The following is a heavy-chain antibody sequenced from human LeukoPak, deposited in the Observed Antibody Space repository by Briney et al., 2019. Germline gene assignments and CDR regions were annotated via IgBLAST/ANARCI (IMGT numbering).Heavy chain of an antibody. CDR3: ARGANLITGSPTHLDY. D-gene: IGHD1-20*01. J-gene: IGHJ4*02. CDR2: IYYTGNT. CDR1: GDSISYYY. V-gene: IGHV4-59*01. Sequence: ETLSLTCTVSGDSISYYYWTWIRQPPGRGLEWLGYIYYTGNTNYNPSLKSRVTISVDTSKNQFSLQLSSVTAADTAVYYCARGANLITGSPTHLDYWGQGTLVTVSS.